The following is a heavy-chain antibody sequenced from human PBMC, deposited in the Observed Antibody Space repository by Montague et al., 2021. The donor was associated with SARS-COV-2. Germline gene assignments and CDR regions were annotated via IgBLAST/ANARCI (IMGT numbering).Heavy chain of an antibody. V-gene: IGHV4-59*08. CDR3: ARTYYYGSVVCSDP. CDR1: GGSISSYY. J-gene: IGHJ5*02. Sequence: SETQSLTCTVSGGSISSYYWSWIRQPPGKGLEWIGYIYYSGSTNYNPSLKSRVTISVDTSKNQFSLKLSSVTAADTAVYYCARTYYYGSVVCSDPRGQGTLVTVSS. CDR2: IYYSGST. D-gene: IGHD3-10*01.